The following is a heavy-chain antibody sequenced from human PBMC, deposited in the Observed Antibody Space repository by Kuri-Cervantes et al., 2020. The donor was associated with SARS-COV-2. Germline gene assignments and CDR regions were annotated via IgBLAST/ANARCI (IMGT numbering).Heavy chain of an antibody. CDR1: GFSLTTGGVG. V-gene: IGHV2-5*02. CDR3: AHQLGTIADY. D-gene: IGHD6-13*01. CDR2: ISWDDDR. J-gene: IGHJ4*02. Sequence: SGPTLAQLSHIPTLTCSFSGFSLTTGGVGVGWIRQPSGKTLEWIEFISWDDDRRFSPALKSRLTITKDTSKNQVVLTMTNMGPVDTATYYCAHQLGTIADYWGQGTRVTVSS.